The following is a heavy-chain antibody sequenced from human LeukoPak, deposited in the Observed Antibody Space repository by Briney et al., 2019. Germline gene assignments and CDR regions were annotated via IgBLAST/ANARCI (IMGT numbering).Heavy chain of an antibody. J-gene: IGHJ4*02. D-gene: IGHD1-14*01. CDR2: IDGGGRNT. V-gene: IGHV3-74*01. CDR3: IRDFRIADF. Sequence: GGSLRLSCIGSGYTFSDYWIHWVRQAPGKGLVWVSRIDGGGRNTNYADSVKGRFTVSRDNAKNTVYLQMNSLSAEGTAVYYCIRDFRIADFWGQGTLVTVSS. CDR1: GYTFSDYW.